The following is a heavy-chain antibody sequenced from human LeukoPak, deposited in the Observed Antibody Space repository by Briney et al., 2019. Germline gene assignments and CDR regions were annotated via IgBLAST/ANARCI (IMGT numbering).Heavy chain of an antibody. D-gene: IGHD3/OR15-3a*01. Sequence: GGSLRLSCAASGFTFNSYAMSWVHQTPGSGLEYVSAISGSGGGTWYADSMKGRFTISRDNSKSTLYLQMNSLRAEDTAVYYCAKVPSSLSGTGQRYFDYWGQGALVTVSS. V-gene: IGHV3-23*01. J-gene: IGHJ4*02. CDR1: GFTFNSYA. CDR3: AKVPSSLSGTGQRYFDY. CDR2: ISGSGGGT.